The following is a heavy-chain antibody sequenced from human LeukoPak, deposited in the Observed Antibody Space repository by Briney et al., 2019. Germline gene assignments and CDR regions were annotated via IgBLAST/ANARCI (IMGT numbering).Heavy chain of an antibody. CDR3: ARDRLYLMVYAIEGDGMDV. CDR2: ISSSGSTI. D-gene: IGHD2-8*01. J-gene: IGHJ6*02. CDR1: GFTFSSYE. V-gene: IGHV3-48*03. Sequence: GGSLRLSCAASGFTFSSYEMNWVRQAPGKGLEWVSYISSSGSTIYYADSVKGRFTISRDNAKNSLYLQMNSLRAEDTAVYYCARDRLYLMVYAIEGDGMDVWGQGTTVTGSS.